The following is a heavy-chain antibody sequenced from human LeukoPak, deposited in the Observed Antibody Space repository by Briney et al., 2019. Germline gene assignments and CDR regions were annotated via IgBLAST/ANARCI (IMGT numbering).Heavy chain of an antibody. Sequence: ASVKVSCKASGYTFTSYGISWVRQAPGQVLEWMGWISAYNGNTNYAQKLQGRVTMTTDTSTSTAYMELRSLRSDDTAVYYCARDSITMVRGVIGYWGQGTLVTVSS. V-gene: IGHV1-18*01. J-gene: IGHJ4*02. D-gene: IGHD3-10*01. CDR2: ISAYNGNT. CDR3: ARDSITMVRGVIGY. CDR1: GYTFTSYG.